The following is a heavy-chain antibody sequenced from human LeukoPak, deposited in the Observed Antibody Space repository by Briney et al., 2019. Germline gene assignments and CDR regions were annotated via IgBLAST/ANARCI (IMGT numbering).Heavy chain of an antibody. D-gene: IGHD3-16*02. J-gene: IGHJ4*02. Sequence: GGSLRLSCAASGFTFSSYSMNWVRQVPGKGLEWVSSISGSVGSTYYADSVKGRFTISRDNSKNTLYLQMNSLRAEDTAVYYCAKDLEDYVWGSFRSDYWGQGTLVTVSS. CDR1: GFTFSSYS. V-gene: IGHV3-23*01. CDR2: ISGSVGST. CDR3: AKDLEDYVWGSFRSDY.